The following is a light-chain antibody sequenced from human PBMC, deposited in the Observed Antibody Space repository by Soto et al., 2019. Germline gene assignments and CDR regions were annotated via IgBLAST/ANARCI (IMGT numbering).Light chain of an antibody. CDR1: QSVSSSY. V-gene: IGKV3-20*01. J-gene: IGKJ1*01. CDR3: QQYGRSPWT. CDR2: GAS. Sequence: EIVLTQSPGTLSLSPGERVTLSCRASQSVSSSYLAWYQQKPGQAPRLLFYGASSRATGIPDRFSGSGSGTDFSLTISRLDPDDFAVYYCQQYGRSPWTFGQGTKVEIK.